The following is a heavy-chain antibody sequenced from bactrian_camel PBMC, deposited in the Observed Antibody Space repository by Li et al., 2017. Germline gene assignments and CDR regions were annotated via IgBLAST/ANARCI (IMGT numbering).Heavy chain of an antibody. CDR3: AAGGGNGDFCYTGERSMDY. CDR1: KYTRTMGSV. D-gene: IGHD3*01. Sequence: HVQLVESGGGSVQAGGSLRLSCDASKYTRTMGSVGYMGWFRQAPGKEREGVAVIDDHGLAKFADSVKGRFTISQDNAKNTLYLQMNSLKPEDTAMYYCAAGGGNGDFCYTGERSMDYWGQGTQVTVS. J-gene: IGHJ4*01. CDR2: IDDHGLA. V-gene: IGHV3S53*01.